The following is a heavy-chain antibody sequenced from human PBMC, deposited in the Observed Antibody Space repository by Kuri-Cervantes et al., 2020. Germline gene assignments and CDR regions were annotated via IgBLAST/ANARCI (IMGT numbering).Heavy chain of an antibody. Sequence: GGSLRLSCAASGFTFSSYGMHWVRQAPGKGLEWVAVIWYDGSNKYYADSVKGRFTISRDNSKNTLYLQMNSLRAEDTAVYYCAKDTTDSSITMIVVVIAYFDYWGQGTLVTVSS. CDR2: IWYDGSNK. J-gene: IGHJ4*02. CDR1: GFTFSSYG. CDR3: AKDTTDSSITMIVVVIAYFDY. V-gene: IGHV3-33*06. D-gene: IGHD3-22*01.